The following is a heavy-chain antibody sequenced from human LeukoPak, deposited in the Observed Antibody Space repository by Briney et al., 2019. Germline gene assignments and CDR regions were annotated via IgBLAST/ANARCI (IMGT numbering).Heavy chain of an antibody. V-gene: IGHV3-23*01. Sequence: TGGSPRLSCAASGFTFSSYAMSWVRQAPGKGLEWVSAISGSGGSTYYADSVKGRFTISRDNSKNTLYLQMNSLRAEDTAVYYCAKADTIYDYVWGSYRPHGMDVWGQGTTVTVSS. J-gene: IGHJ6*02. CDR2: ISGSGGST. D-gene: IGHD3-16*02. CDR3: AKADTIYDYVWGSYRPHGMDV. CDR1: GFTFSSYA.